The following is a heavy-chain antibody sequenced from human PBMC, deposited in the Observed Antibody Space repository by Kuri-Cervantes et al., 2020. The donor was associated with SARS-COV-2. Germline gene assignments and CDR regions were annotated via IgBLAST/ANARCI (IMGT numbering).Heavy chain of an antibody. V-gene: IGHV4-31*03. CDR2: IYYSGGT. CDR1: GGSISSGGFY. D-gene: IGHD6-19*01. J-gene: IGHJ3*02. CDR3: ARPNIKQWLVLFGTGSAFDI. Sequence: SETLSLTCTVSGGSISSGGFYWSWIRQHPGKGLEWIAYIYYSGGTYYNPSLKSRVTISVDTSKNQFSLKLSSVTAADTAVYYCARPNIKQWLVLFGTGSAFDIWGQGTMVTVSS.